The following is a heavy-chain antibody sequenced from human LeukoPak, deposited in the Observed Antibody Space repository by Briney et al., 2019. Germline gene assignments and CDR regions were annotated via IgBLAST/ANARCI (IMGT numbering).Heavy chain of an antibody. CDR2: IYHSGST. V-gene: IGHV4-30-2*01. CDR3: ARSTGPNWFDP. J-gene: IGHJ5*02. Sequence: PSETLSLTCTVSGGSISSGSYYWSRIRQPPGKGLEWIGYIYHSGSTYYNPSLKSRVTISVDRSKNQFSLKLSSVTAADTAVYYCARSTGPNWFDPWGQGTLVTVSS. CDR1: GGSISSGSYY.